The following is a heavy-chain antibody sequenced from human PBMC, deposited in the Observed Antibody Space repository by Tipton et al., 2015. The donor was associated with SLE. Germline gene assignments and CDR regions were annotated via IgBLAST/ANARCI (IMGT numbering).Heavy chain of an antibody. V-gene: IGHV4-59*11. CDR3: ARGVSGSSLYFDY. CDR1: GGSISSHY. J-gene: IGHJ4*02. Sequence: TLSLTCTVSGGSISSHYWSWIRQPPGKGLEWIGYIYYSGSTNYNPSLKSRVTISVDTSKNQFSLKLSSVTAADTAVYYCARGVSGSSLYFDYWGQGTLVTVSS. D-gene: IGHD1-26*01. CDR2: IYYSGST.